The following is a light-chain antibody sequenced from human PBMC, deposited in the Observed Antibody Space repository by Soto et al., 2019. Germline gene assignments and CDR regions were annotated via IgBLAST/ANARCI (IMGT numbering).Light chain of an antibody. J-gene: IGLJ2*01. CDR3: SPYAGGNNVI. Sequence: QSALTQPPSASGSPGQSVTISCTGTSSDVGGYNYVSWYQQHPGKAPKLMIYEVTQRPSGIPDRFSGSKSGNTASLTVSGLQAEDEADYYCSPYAGGNNVIFGGGTKVTVL. V-gene: IGLV2-8*01. CDR2: EVT. CDR1: SSDVGGYNY.